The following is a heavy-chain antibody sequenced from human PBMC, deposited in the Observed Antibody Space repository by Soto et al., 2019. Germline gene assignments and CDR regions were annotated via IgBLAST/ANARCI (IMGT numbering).Heavy chain of an antibody. Sequence: GGSLRLSCAASGFTFDDYGMRWVRQAPGKGLEWVSGINWNGGSTGYADSVKGRFTISRDNAKNSLYLQMNGLRAEDTALYYCARATSDYGDYYYGMDVWGQGTTVTVSS. CDR3: ARATSDYGDYYYGMDV. CDR2: INWNGGST. CDR1: GFTFDDYG. D-gene: IGHD4-17*01. J-gene: IGHJ6*02. V-gene: IGHV3-20*04.